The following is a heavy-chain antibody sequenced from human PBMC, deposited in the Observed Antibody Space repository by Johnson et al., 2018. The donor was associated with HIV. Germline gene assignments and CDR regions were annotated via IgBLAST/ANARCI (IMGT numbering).Heavy chain of an antibody. CDR3: AKDRRVNYVWGSYRNSDAFDI. D-gene: IGHD3-16*02. V-gene: IGHV3-11*04. CDR1: GFTFFDYY. J-gene: IGHJ3*02. Sequence: QVLLVESGGGLVKPGGSLRLSCAAFGFTFFDYYMSWIRQAPGKGLEWVSYISSSGSTIYYADSVKGRFTISIDNSKNTLYLQMNSLRAEDTAVYYCAKDRRVNYVWGSYRNSDAFDIWGQGTMVTVSS. CDR2: ISSSGSTI.